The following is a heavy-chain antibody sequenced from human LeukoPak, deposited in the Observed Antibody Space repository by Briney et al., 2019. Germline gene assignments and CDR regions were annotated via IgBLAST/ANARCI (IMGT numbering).Heavy chain of an antibody. CDR1: GYTFTSYD. CDR3: ARGKRQGRNYYYYMDV. V-gene: IGHV1-8*03. CDR2: MNPNSGNT. Sequence: GASVKVSCKASGYTFTSYDINWVRQATGQGLEWMGWMNPNSGNTGYAQKFQGRVTITRNTSISTAYMELSSLRSEDTAVYYCARGKRQGRNYYYYMDVWGKGTTVTVSS. J-gene: IGHJ6*03.